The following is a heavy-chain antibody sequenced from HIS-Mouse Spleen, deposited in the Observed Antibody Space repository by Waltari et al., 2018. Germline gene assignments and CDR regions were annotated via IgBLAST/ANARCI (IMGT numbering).Heavy chain of an antibody. CDR1: GYTFPGHY. CDR3: AREIPYSSSWYDWYFDL. V-gene: IGHV1-2*02. J-gene: IGHJ2*01. CDR2: INPNSGGT. Sequence: QVQLVQSGAEVKKPGASVKVSCKASGYTFPGHYMHWVRQAPGQGLEWMGWINPNSGGTNYAQKFQGRVTMTRDTSISTAYMELSRLRSDDTAVYYCAREIPYSSSWYDWYFDLWGRGTLVTVSS. D-gene: IGHD6-13*01.